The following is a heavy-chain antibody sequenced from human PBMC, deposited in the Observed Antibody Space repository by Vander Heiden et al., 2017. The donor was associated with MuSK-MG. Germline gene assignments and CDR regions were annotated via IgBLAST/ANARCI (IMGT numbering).Heavy chain of an antibody. Sequence: QLQLQESGPGLVKPSETLSLTCTVSGGSISSSSYYGAWIRQPPGKGLEWIGSIYYSGSTYYNPSLKSRVTISVDTSKNQFSLKLSSVTAADTAVYYCARNVLLWFGEFPSLGWFDPWGQGTLVTVSS. CDR3: ARNVLLWFGEFPSLGWFDP. J-gene: IGHJ5*02. D-gene: IGHD3-10*01. V-gene: IGHV4-39*01. CDR1: GGSISSSSYY. CDR2: IYYSGST.